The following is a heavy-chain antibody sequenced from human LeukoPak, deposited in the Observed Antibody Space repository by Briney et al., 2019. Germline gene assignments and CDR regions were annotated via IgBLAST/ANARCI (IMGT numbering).Heavy chain of an antibody. D-gene: IGHD6-19*01. CDR2: ISSSSSYI. CDR1: GFTFSSYG. CDR3: ARAASGYSSGGYFDL. Sequence: GGSLRLSCAASGFTFSSYGMHWVRQAPGKGLEWVSSISSSSSYIYYADSVKGRFTISRDNAKTSLYLQMNSLRAEDTAVYYCARAASGYSSGGYFDLWGRGTLVTVSS. J-gene: IGHJ2*01. V-gene: IGHV3-21*01.